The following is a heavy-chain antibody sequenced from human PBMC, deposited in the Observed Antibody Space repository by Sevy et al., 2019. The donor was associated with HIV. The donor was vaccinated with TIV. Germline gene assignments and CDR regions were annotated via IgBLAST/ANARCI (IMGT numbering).Heavy chain of an antibody. V-gene: IGHV3-23*01. Sequence: GGSLRLSCAASGFTFNIYAMSWVRQAPGKGLEWLSAISGGGDGTYYADSVKGRFTISGDNSRKKLYFQRNSLRAEDTAVYYWAKRPYYYYNSDGHLVSSTDEADYWGQGTLVTVSS. J-gene: IGHJ4*02. D-gene: IGHD3-22*01. CDR3: AKRPYYYYNSDGHLVSSTDEADY. CDR2: ISGGGDGT. CDR1: GFTFNIYA.